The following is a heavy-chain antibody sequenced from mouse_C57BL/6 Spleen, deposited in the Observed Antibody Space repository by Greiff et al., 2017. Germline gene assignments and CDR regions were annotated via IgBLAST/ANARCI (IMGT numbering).Heavy chain of an antibody. V-gene: IGHV1-55*01. CDR1: GYTFTSYW. J-gene: IGHJ3*01. CDR2: IYPGSGST. D-gene: IGHD1-1*01. CDR3: AKASYDYGNAY. Sequence: QVQLQQPGAELVKPGASVKISCKASGYTFTSYWITWVKQRPGQGLEWIGDIYPGSGSTNYNEKFKSKATLTVDTSSSTAYMQLSSLTSEDSAVYFCAKASYDYGNAYWGQGTLVTVSA.